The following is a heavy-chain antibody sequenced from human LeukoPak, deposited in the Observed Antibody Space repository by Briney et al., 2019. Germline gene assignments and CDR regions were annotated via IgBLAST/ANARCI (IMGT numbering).Heavy chain of an antibody. D-gene: IGHD6-19*01. CDR3: ARESSSGWYLDY. J-gene: IGHJ4*02. V-gene: IGHV3-30-3*01. CDR1: GFTFSSYA. Sequence: GGSLRLSCAASGFTFSSYAMHWVRQAPGKGLEWVAVISYDGSNKYYADSVKGRFTISRDSSKNTLYLQVNSLRAEDTAVYYCARESSSGWYLDYWGQGTLVTVSS. CDR2: ISYDGSNK.